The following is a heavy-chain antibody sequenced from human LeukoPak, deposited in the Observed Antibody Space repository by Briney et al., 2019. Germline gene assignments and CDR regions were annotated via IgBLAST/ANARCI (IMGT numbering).Heavy chain of an antibody. CDR1: GFTLSNAW. V-gene: IGHV3-15*01. CDR3: TTSIYGDYPDY. D-gene: IGHD4-17*01. Sequence: GGSLRLSCAASGFTLSNAWMSWVRQAPGKGLEWVGRIKSKTDGGTTDYAAPVKGRFTISRDDSKNTLYLQMNSLKTEDTAVYYCTTSIYGDYPDYWGQGTLVTVSS. J-gene: IGHJ4*02. CDR2: IKSKTDGGTT.